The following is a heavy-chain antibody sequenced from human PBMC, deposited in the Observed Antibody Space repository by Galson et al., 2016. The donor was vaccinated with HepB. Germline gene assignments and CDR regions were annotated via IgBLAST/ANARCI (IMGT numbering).Heavy chain of an antibody. Sequence: SLRLSCAASGFTFSGYEMAWVRQTPAKGLEWVSTVGGGGGNTHYADSVNGRFLIPRDNSKNTLYLQMNSLKVEDTAVYFCVKDRASRLSSRGWLVHDAFDLWGHGTTVIVSS. D-gene: IGHD6-19*01. CDR3: VKDRASRLSSRGWLVHDAFDL. J-gene: IGHJ3*01. CDR1: GFTFSGYE. CDR2: VGGGGGNT. V-gene: IGHV3-23*01.